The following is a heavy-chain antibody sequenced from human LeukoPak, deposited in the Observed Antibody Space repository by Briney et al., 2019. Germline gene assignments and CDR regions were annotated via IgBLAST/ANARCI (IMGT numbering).Heavy chain of an antibody. D-gene: IGHD3-10*01. CDR1: GGSISSYY. CDR2: IYYSGST. CDR3: ARHVGNSGSRFDH. Sequence: PSETLSLTCTVSGGSISSYYWSWIRQPPGKGLEWIGYIYYSGSTNYNPSLKSRVTISVDTSKNQFSLKLSSVTAADTAVYYCARHVGNSGSRFDHWGQGTLVTVSS. J-gene: IGHJ5*02. V-gene: IGHV4-59*08.